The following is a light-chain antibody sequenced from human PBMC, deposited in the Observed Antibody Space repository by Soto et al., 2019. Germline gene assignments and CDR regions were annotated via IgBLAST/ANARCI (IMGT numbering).Light chain of an antibody. CDR1: SSDVGGYNY. CDR2: EVS. J-gene: IGLJ2*01. V-gene: IGLV2-14*01. CDR3: SSYTSSSTLVV. Sequence: QSVLTQPASVSGSPGQSITISCTGTSSDVGGYNYVSWYQQHPGKAPKLMIYEVSNRPSGVSNRFSGSKSGNTASLTISGLQAEDDADYCCSSYTSSSTLVVFGGGTQLTVL.